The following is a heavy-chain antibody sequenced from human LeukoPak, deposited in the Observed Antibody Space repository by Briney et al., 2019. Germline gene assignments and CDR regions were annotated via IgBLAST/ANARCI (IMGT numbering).Heavy chain of an antibody. J-gene: IGHJ4*02. CDR3: ARAYDFWSGPGGY. CDR1: GFTFSSYS. V-gene: IGHV3-21*01. Sequence: GGSLRLSCTASGFTFSSYSMNWVRQAPGKGLEWVSSISSSSSYIYYADSVKGRFTISRDNAKNSLYLQMNSLRAEDTAVYYCARAYDFWSGPGGYWGQGTLVTVSS. D-gene: IGHD3-3*01. CDR2: ISSSSSYI.